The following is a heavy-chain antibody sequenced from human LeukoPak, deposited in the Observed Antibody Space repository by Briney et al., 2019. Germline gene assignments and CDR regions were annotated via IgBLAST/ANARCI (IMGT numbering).Heavy chain of an antibody. D-gene: IGHD5-18*01. CDR1: GYTFSSYY. CDR3: ATRIQLWAFDY. CDR2: INPSGGST. V-gene: IGHV1-46*01. J-gene: IGHJ4*02. Sequence: ASVKVSCKASGYTFSSYYIHWVRQAPGQGLEWMGIINPSGGSTNYAQKFQGRVTMTEDTSTDTAYMELSSLRSEDTAVYYCATRIQLWAFDYWGQGTLVTVSS.